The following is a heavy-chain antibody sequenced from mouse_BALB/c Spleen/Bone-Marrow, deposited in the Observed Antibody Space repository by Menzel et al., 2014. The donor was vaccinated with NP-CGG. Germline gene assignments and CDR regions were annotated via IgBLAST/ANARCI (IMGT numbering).Heavy chain of an antibody. CDR1: GFNIKDTY. D-gene: IGHD1-1*01. CDR2: IDPANGNT. J-gene: IGHJ2*01. V-gene: IGHV14-3*02. Sequence: VQLQQSGAELVKPGASVKLSCTAPGFNIKDTYMHWVKQRPEQGLEWIGRIDPANGNTKYDPKFQGKATITADTSSNTAYLQLSSLTSEDTAVYYCVSYYYGNYFDSWGQGTTLTVSS. CDR3: VSYYYGNYFDS.